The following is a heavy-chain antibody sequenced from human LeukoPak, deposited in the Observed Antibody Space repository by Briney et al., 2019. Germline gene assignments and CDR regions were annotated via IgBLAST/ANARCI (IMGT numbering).Heavy chain of an antibody. CDR1: GVTVSSNY. CDR2: IYSDGST. CDR3: ARWVGDYYYYYMDV. J-gene: IGHJ6*03. V-gene: IGHV3-53*01. D-gene: IGHD3-16*01. Sequence: GGSLRLSCAASGVTVSSNYMSWVRQAPGKGMEWVSEIYSDGSTYYAVSVKGRFSISRDKSKNTVYLQMNSLRADDTAVYYCARWVGDYYYYYMDVWGKGTTVTVSS.